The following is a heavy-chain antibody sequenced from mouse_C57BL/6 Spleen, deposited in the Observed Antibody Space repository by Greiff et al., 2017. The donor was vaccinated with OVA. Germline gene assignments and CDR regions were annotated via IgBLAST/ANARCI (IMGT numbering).Heavy chain of an antibody. CDR2: INPYNGGT. CDR3: ARYYGSSHCYFDV. V-gene: IGHV1-19*01. Sequence: VQLQQSGPVLVKPGASVKMSCKASGYTFTDYYMNWVKQSHGKSLEWIGVINPYNGGTSYNQKFKGKATLTVDNSSSTAYMELNSLTSEDSAVYYGARYYGSSHCYFDVWGTGTTVTVSS. J-gene: IGHJ1*03. CDR1: GYTFTDYY. D-gene: IGHD1-1*01.